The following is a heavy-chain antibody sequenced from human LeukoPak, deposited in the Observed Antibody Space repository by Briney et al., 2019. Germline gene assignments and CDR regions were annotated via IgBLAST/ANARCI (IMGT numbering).Heavy chain of an antibody. CDR2: IYHSGHT. J-gene: IGHJ5*02. D-gene: IGHD1-14*01. Sequence: PSETLSLTCSVSGFSISSGYYWSFIRQPQGKGLEWIGGIYHSGHTIYNPSLKSRLTISVETSRNQFSLKLNSVTAADTAVYYCAKEGTVRWFDPWGQGTQVTVSS. CDR3: AKEGTVRWFDP. V-gene: IGHV4-38-2*02. CDR1: GFSISSGYY.